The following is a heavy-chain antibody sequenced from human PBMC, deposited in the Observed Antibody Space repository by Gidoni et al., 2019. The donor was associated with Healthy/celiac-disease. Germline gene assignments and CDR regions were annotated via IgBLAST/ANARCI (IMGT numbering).Heavy chain of an antibody. D-gene: IGHD5-18*01. CDR1: GFTFNIYS. CDR2: ISGSSSFI. V-gene: IGHV3-21*02. CDR3: ARANTPMLPALLDY. J-gene: IGHJ4*02. Sequence: EVLLVESGGGLVKPGGSLRLSCAASGFTFNIYSMNWVRQAPGKGREWVSSISGSSSFIFYADSVKGRFTISRDDAKNSLYLLMNSLRAEDTAVYYCARANTPMLPALLDYWGQGTLVTVSS.